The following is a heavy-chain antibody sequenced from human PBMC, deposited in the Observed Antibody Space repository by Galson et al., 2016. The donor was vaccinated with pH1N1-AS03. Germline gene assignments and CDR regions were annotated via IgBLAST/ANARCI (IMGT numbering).Heavy chain of an antibody. Sequence: QVQLQESGPGLVKPSETLSLTCTVSGGSITSYYWSWIRQTPEKGLEWLVSIYYTGNTDTNPSLGSRIALSVDTTKNAWSLRLRSVAAADTAVYYCATLKHLGNLEYFDFWGQGLVTVSS. J-gene: IGHJ4*02. CDR3: ATLKHLGNLEYFDF. D-gene: IGHD4-23*01. CDR2: IYYTGNT. V-gene: IGHV4-59*01. CDR1: GGSITSYY.